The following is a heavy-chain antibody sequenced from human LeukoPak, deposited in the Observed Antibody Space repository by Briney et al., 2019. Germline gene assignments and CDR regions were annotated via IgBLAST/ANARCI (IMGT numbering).Heavy chain of an antibody. CDR3: ARERGAAPLIAAAIPKPYFDY. CDR1: GYSISSGYY. D-gene: IGHD6-25*01. CDR2: IYHNGTT. V-gene: IGHV4-38-2*02. Sequence: SETLSLTCAISGYSISSGYYCALIRQPPGKGLEWIGSIYHNGTTYYNPSLKSRVAISIDRSKNLVSLRLTSVTAADTAMFYCARERGAAPLIAAAIPKPYFDYWGQGTLVTVSS. J-gene: IGHJ4*02.